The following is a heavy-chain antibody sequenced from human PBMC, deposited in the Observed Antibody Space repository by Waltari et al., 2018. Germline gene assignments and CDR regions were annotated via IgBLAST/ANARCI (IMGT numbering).Heavy chain of an antibody. CDR1: GFTFSSYW. D-gene: IGHD2-2*01. Sequence: EVQLVESGGGLVQPGGSLRLSCAASGFTFSSYWMSWVRQAPGKGLERVANIKQDGSEKYYVDSVKGRFTISRDNAKNSLYLQMNSLRAEDTAVYYCARPGYCSSTSCYAGPDYWGQGTLVTVSS. CDR3: ARPGYCSSTSCYAGPDY. V-gene: IGHV3-7*01. CDR2: IKQDGSEK. J-gene: IGHJ4*02.